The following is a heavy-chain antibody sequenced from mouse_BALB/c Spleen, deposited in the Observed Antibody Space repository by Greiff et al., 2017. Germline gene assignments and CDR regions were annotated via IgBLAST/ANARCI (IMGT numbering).Heavy chain of an antibody. Sequence: EVQLVESGPELVKPGASVKISCKASGYSFTGYFMNWVMQSHGKSLEWIGRINPYNGDTFYNQKFKGKATLTVDKSSSTAHMELRSLASEDSAVYYCARLNDGYYFDYWGQGTTLTVSS. CDR1: GYSFTGYF. D-gene: IGHD2-3*01. V-gene: IGHV1-20*02. CDR3: ARLNDGYYFDY. CDR2: INPYNGDT. J-gene: IGHJ2*01.